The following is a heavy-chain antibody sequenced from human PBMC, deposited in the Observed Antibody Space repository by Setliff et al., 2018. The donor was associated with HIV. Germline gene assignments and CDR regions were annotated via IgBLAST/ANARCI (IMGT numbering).Heavy chain of an antibody. J-gene: IGHJ5*02. Sequence: SVKVSCKASGGTFSSYAISWVRQAPGQGLEWMGGVIPISGTVNYAQKFWGRVTITTHESTSTAYMELSSLRSEDTAVYYCARDFGGYCSSMSCPGLFDPWGQGTLVTVSS. V-gene: IGHV1-69*05. CDR2: VIPISGTV. CDR3: ARDFGGYCSSMSCPGLFDP. D-gene: IGHD2-2*01. CDR1: GGTFSSYA.